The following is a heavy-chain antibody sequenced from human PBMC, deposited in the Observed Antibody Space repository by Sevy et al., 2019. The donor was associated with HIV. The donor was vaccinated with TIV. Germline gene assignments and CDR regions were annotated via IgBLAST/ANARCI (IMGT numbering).Heavy chain of an antibody. V-gene: IGHV3-23*01. CDR3: ARGYSSGWDTGNDAFDI. D-gene: IGHD6-19*01. CDR2: ISGSGGST. J-gene: IGHJ3*02. CDR1: GFTFSSYA. Sequence: GGSLRLSCAASGFTFSSYAMSWVRQAPGKGLEWVSAISGSGGSTYYEDSVKGRFTISRDNSKNTLYLQMNSLRAEDTAVYYCARGYSSGWDTGNDAFDIWGQGTMVTVSS.